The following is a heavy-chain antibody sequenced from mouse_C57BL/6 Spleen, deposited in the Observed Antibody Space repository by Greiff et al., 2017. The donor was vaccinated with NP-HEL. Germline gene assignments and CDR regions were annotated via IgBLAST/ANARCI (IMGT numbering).Heavy chain of an antibody. V-gene: IGHV1-7*01. Sequence: VQVVESGAELAKPGASVKLSCKASGYTFTSYWMHWVKQRPGQGLEWIGYINPSSGYTKYNQKFKDKATLTADKSSSTAYMQLSSLTYEDSAVYYCARGKTAQVPFAYWGQGTLVTVSA. CDR3: ARGKTAQVPFAY. J-gene: IGHJ3*01. CDR1: GYTFTSYW. D-gene: IGHD3-2*02. CDR2: INPSSGYT.